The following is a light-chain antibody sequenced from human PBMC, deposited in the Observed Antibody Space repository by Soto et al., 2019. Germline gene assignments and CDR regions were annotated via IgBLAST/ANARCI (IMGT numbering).Light chain of an antibody. J-gene: IGKJ5*01. CDR2: GIS. V-gene: IGKV3-15*01. Sequence: EIVMTQSPGTLSVSPGERATLSCRASQSISRNLAWYQQHPGQPPRFLIYGISTRATGIPARFSGSGSGTEFSLTISSLQSEDFAVYYCQQYSKWPITFGQGTRLEIK. CDR3: QQYSKWPIT. CDR1: QSISRN.